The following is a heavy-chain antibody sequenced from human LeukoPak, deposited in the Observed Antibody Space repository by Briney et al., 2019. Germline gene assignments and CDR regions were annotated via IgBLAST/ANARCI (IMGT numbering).Heavy chain of an antibody. D-gene: IGHD3-22*01. J-gene: IGHJ6*02. Sequence: GGSLRLSCAASGFTFSSYAMHWVRQAPGKGLEWVAVISYDGSNKYYADSVKGRFTISRDNSKNTLYLQMNSLRAEDTAVYYCAREKLITMIVVVVDYYGMDVWGQGTTVTVYS. CDR2: ISYDGSNK. CDR1: GFTFSSYA. CDR3: AREKLITMIVVVVDYYGMDV. V-gene: IGHV3-30-3*01.